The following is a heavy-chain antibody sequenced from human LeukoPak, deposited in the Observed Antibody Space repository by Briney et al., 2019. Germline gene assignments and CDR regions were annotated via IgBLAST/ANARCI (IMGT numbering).Heavy chain of an antibody. D-gene: IGHD3-16*02. CDR2: IYYSGST. J-gene: IGHJ4*02. Sequence: PSETLSLTCTVSGYSISSGYYWGWIRQPPGKGLEWIGSIYYSGSTYYNPSLKSRVTISVDTSKNQFSLKLSSVTAADTAVYYCARSYDYVWGSYRPYYFDYWGQGTLVTVSS. CDR1: GYSISSGYY. CDR3: ARSYDYVWGSYRPYYFDY. V-gene: IGHV4-38-2*02.